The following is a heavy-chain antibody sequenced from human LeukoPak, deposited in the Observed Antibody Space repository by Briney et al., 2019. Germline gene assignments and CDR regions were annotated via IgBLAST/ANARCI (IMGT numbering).Heavy chain of an antibody. V-gene: IGHV4-31*03. CDR2: IYYSGST. D-gene: IGHD4-17*01. CDR3: ARATKYIGDYVRYYFDY. CDR1: GGSISSGGYY. J-gene: IGHJ4*02. Sequence: SQTLSLICTVSGGSISSGGYYWSWIRQHPGKGLEWIVYIYYSGSTYYNPSLKSRVTISVDTSKNQFSLKLSSVTAADTAVYYCARATKYIGDYVRYYFDYWGQGTLVTVSS.